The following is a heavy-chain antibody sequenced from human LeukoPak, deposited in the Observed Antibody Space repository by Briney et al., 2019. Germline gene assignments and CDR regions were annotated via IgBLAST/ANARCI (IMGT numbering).Heavy chain of an antibody. CDR2: ISNSGSNI. V-gene: IGHV3-11*01. D-gene: IGHD6-13*01. J-gene: IGHJ6*02. CDR1: GFTFSDYY. Sequence: PGGSLILSCTASGFTFSDYYMSWIRQAPGKGLEWVAYISNSGSNIYYAGSVKGRFTISRDNAKNSLYLQMNSLRAEDTAVYYGAGFFARQQLVVLSYCYCGMDVWGQGTTVTVSS. CDR3: AGFFARQQLVVLSYCYCGMDV.